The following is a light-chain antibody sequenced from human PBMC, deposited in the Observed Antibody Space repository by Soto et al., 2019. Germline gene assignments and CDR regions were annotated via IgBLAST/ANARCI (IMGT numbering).Light chain of an antibody. CDR3: QSYDSRLSGYV. V-gene: IGLV1-40*01. CDR1: SSNIGAGYD. CDR2: LNS. J-gene: IGLJ1*01. Sequence: QSVLTQPPSVSGAPGQRVTISCIGSSSNIGAGYDVHWYQQLPGTAPKLLIYLNSNRPSGVPDRFSGSKSGTSASLAITGLQPEDEADYYCQSYDSRLSGYVFGTGTKVTVL.